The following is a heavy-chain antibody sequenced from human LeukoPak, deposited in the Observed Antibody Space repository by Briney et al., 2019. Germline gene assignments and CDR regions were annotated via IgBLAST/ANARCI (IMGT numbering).Heavy chain of an antibody. J-gene: IGHJ4*02. CDR2: ISSGGTDE. Sequence: GRALRLSCAASGITLSSYAMPWVRQAPGKGLEWVSLISSGGTDEYYADSVKGRFTISRDNSKNTLYLQLNSLRGEDTAVYYCARDSTYYYDSGSSGPHYFDNWGQGTLVTVSS. D-gene: IGHD3-10*01. CDR1: GITLSSYA. V-gene: IGHV3-30*01. CDR3: ARDSTYYYDSGSSGPHYFDN.